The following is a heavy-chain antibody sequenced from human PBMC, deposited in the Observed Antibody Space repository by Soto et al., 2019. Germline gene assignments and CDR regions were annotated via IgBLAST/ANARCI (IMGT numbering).Heavy chain of an antibody. J-gene: IGHJ4*02. CDR2: IKTDGSEK. CDR1: GFTFTKSW. D-gene: IGHD3-22*01. V-gene: IGHV3-7*01. CDR3: AKGLDYYDSSGFGGFDY. Sequence: GGSLRLSCAASGFTFTKSWMAWVVHAPGKGLEWVANIKTDGSEKYYADSVKGRFTISRENSKNTLYLQMNSLRAEETAVYYCAKGLDYYDSSGFGGFDYWGQGTLVTVSS.